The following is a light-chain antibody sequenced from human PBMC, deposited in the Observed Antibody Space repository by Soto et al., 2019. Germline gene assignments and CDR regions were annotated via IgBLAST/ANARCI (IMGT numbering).Light chain of an antibody. J-gene: IGKJ2*01. CDR2: KVS. Sequence: DVVMTQSPPSLPATLGQPASISCRSSQSLVYVNGDTYLDWFQHRPGQSPRRLIYKVSNRDSEGPDRFRGSGSGPDFTLKISRVEAEDVGVYYCMQGTHWPYTFGHGTKLEIK. CDR3: MQGTHWPYT. V-gene: IGKV2-30*01. CDR1: QSLVYVNGDTY.